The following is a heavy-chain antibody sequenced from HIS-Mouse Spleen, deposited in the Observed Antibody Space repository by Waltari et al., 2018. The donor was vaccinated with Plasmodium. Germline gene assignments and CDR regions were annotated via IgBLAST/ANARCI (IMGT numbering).Heavy chain of an antibody. CDR2: IYYSGST. J-gene: IGHJ4*02. CDR3: ARDRITGTSYFDY. D-gene: IGHD1-7*01. Sequence: QLQLQESGPGLVKPSETLSLTCTVSGGSISSSSYYWGWIRQPPGKGLEWIGSIYYSGSTHYNPPRNSRVTRSVDTSKNQFSLKLSSVTAADTAVYYCARDRITGTSYFDYWGQGTLVTVSS. V-gene: IGHV4-39*07. CDR1: GGSISSSSYY.